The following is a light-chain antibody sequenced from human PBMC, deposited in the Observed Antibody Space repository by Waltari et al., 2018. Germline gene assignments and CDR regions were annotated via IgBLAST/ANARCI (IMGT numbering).Light chain of an antibody. J-gene: IGLJ3*02. V-gene: IGLV3-25*03. Sequence: SYELTQPPSVSVSPGQTARIPCSGEELPKQYAYWYQQKPGQAPVLLIYKDTERPSGVPERFAVATSGTTVTLTIRGVQAEDEADYYCQSADGGSRYWVFCGWTKLTVL. CDR1: ELPKQY. CDR3: QSADGGSRYWV. CDR2: KDT.